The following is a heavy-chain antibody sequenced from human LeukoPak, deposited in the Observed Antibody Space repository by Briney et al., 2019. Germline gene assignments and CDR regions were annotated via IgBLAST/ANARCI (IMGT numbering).Heavy chain of an antibody. Sequence: GGSLRLSCVASGFTFSSYWMSWVRQAPGKGLEWVAFIRFDGSNNYYADSVKGRFTISRDNSKNTLYLQMNSLRAEDTAVYYCAKDGGGYYPYYYYYMDVWGKGTTVTISS. CDR1: GFTFSSYW. CDR2: IRFDGSNN. D-gene: IGHD3-22*01. J-gene: IGHJ6*03. V-gene: IGHV3-30*02. CDR3: AKDGGGYYPYYYYYMDV.